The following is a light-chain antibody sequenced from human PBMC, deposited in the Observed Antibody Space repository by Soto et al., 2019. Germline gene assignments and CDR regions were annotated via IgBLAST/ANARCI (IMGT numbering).Light chain of an antibody. CDR3: HHYHNSPPLP. V-gene: IGKV3-20*01. CDR1: QSINNRY. CDR2: GAS. Sequence: EIVLTQSPGTLSLSPGERAILSCRASQSINNRYLAWYQQMPGRAPRLLIHGASSRAAGIPDRFSGSESGTDFTLAINRLEPEDFAVYYCHHYHNSPPLPFGPGTPVDI. J-gene: IGKJ3*01.